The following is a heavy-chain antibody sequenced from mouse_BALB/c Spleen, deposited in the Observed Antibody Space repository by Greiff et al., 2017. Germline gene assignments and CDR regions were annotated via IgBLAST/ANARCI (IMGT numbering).Heavy chain of an antibody. CDR1: GYTFTSYW. CDR3: ARRERDGYYNFDY. J-gene: IGHJ2*01. Sequence: QVQLQQSGAELVKPGASVKLSCKTSGYTFTSYWIQWVKQRPGQGLGWIGEIFPGTGTTYYNEKFKGKATLTIDTSSSTAYMQLSSLTSEDSAVYFCARRERDGYYNFDYWGQGTTLTVSA. CDR2: IFPGTGTT. V-gene: IGHV1S132*01. D-gene: IGHD2-3*01.